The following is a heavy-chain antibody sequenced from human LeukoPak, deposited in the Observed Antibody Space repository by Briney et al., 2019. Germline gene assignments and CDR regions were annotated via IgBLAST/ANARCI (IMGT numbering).Heavy chain of an antibody. D-gene: IGHD1-1*01. CDR3: AREGTRGTPIDD. J-gene: IGHJ4*02. CDR1: GGSISSGDYY. CDR2: IYYSGST. V-gene: IGHV4-30-4*08. Sequence: SQTLSLTCTVSGGSISSGDYYWSWIRQPPGKGLEWIGYIYYSGSTYYNPSLKSRVTISVDTSKNQFSLKLSSVTAADTAVYYCAREGTRGTPIDDWGQGTLVTVST.